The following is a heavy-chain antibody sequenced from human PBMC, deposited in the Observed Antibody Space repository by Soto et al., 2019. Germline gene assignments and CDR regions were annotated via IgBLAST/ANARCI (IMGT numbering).Heavy chain of an antibody. CDR3: ARDLTGEGAFDI. J-gene: IGHJ3*02. CDR2: ISYDGSNK. Sequence: GGSLRLSCAASGFTFSSYAMHWVRQAPGKGLEWVAVISYDGSNKYYADSVKGRFTISRDNSKNTLYLQMNSLRAEDTAVYYCARDLTGEGAFDIWGQGTMVTVSS. D-gene: IGHD7-27*01. V-gene: IGHV3-30*04. CDR1: GFTFSSYA.